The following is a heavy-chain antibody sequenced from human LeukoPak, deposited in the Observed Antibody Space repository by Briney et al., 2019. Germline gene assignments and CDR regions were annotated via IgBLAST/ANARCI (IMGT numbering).Heavy chain of an antibody. D-gene: IGHD2-2*01. CDR1: GFTFSSYG. CDR2: IWYDGSNK. J-gene: IGHJ4*02. Sequence: GGSLRLSCAASGFTFSSYGMHWGRQAPGKGLEWVAVIWYDGSNKYYADSVKGRLTLSRENSKNPLYLQMNSLRAEDPAVYYCARDKLLVPYYFDYWGQGTLVTVSS. V-gene: IGHV3-33*01. CDR3: ARDKLLVPYYFDY.